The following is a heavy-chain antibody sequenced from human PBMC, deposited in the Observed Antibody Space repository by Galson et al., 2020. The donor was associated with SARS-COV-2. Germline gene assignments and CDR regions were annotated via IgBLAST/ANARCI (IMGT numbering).Heavy chain of an antibody. CDR2: ISYDGSNK. V-gene: IGHV3-30*03. Sequence: QAGGSLRLSCAASGFTFSNYGMHWVRQAPGKGLEWVAVISYDGSNKSYADSVKGRFTISRDNSKNTLYLQMNSLRAEDTAVYYCARDSGDYVGYYYGMDVGGQGTTVTVSS. CDR1: GFTFSNYG. D-gene: IGHD4-17*01. J-gene: IGHJ6*02. CDR3: ARDSGDYVGYYYGMDV.